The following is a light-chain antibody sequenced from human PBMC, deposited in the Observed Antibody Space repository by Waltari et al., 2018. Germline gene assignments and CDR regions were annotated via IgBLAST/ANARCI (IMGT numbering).Light chain of an antibody. V-gene: IGLV1-44*01. Sequence: QSVLTQPPSASGTPGQRVTISCSGSSSNIGSTTVNWYQQLPGTAPKLLIYRKNQRPSGVPDRFSGSKSGTSAALAISGLQSEDEADYYCAAWDDSLNGVVFGGGTKLTVL. J-gene: IGLJ2*01. CDR1: SSNIGSTT. CDR2: RKN. CDR3: AAWDDSLNGVV.